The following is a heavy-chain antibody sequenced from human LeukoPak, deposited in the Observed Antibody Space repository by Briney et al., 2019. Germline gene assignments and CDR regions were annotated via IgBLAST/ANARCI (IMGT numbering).Heavy chain of an antibody. CDR1: GGTFSSYT. CDR2: IIPILGIA. J-gene: IGHJ6*03. CDR3: ARGTYYDFWSGGKRYYYYYMDV. V-gene: IGHV1-69*02. D-gene: IGHD3-3*01. Sequence: SVKVSCKASGGTFSSYTISWVRQAPGQGLEWMGRIIPILGIANYAQKFQGRVTITADKSTSTAYMELISLRSEDTAVYYCARGTYYDFWSGGKRYYYYYMDVWGKGTTVTVSS.